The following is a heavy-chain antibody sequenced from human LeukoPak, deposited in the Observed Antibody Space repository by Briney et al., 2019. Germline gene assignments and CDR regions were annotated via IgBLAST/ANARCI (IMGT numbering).Heavy chain of an antibody. CDR3: ARGAGCYDFWSGYCKSYYYYYYMDV. CDR1: GGSFSGYY. CDR2: INHSGST. J-gene: IGHJ6*03. V-gene: IGHV4-34*01. D-gene: IGHD3-3*01. Sequence: PSETLSLTCAVYGGSFSGYYWSWIRQPPGKGPEWIGEINHSGSTNYNPSLKSRVTISVDTSKNQFSLKLSSVTAADTAVYYCARGAGCYDFWSGYCKSYYYYYYMDVWGKGTTVTVS.